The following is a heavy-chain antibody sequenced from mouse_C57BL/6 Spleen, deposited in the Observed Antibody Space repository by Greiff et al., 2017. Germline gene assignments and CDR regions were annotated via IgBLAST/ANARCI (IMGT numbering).Heavy chain of an antibody. CDR3: ARRGYGSHYFDY. CDR2: IYPGDGDT. Sequence: VNVVESGAELVKPGASVKISCKASGYAFSSYWMNWVKQRPGKGLEWIGQIYPGDGDTNYNGKFKGKATLTADKSSSTAYMQLSSLTSEDSAVYFCARRGYGSHYFDYWGQGTTLTVSS. J-gene: IGHJ2*01. V-gene: IGHV1-80*01. D-gene: IGHD1-1*01. CDR1: GYAFSSYW.